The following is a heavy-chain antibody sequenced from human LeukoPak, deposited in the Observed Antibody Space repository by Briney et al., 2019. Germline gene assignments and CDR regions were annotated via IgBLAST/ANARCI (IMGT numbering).Heavy chain of an antibody. CDR2: IRPSGDNT. Sequence: PGGSLRLSCAASGFTFSSYDMTWVRQAPGRGLEWVSSIRPSGDNTYYGDSVKGRFTISRDNSKNTLYLQMNSLRAEDTAVYYCARVLSDSSGWYHFDYWGQGTLVTVSS. CDR3: ARVLSDSSGWYHFDY. CDR1: GFTFSSYD. J-gene: IGHJ4*02. D-gene: IGHD6-19*01. V-gene: IGHV3-23*01.